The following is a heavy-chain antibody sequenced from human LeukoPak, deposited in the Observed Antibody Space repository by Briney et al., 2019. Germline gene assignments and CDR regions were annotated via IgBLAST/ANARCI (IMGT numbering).Heavy chain of an antibody. V-gene: IGHV3-72*01. J-gene: IGHJ4*02. CDR1: GFIFSAHF. CDR3: ASGSYSFDY. Sequence: GGSLRLSCAACGFIFSAHFMDWFRQAPGKGLEWVGRIRNKANSFTTEYAASVKLRFSISRDDSKNSLYLQINSLKIEHTAVYYCASGSYSFDYWGQGTLVTVSS. D-gene: IGHD3-10*01. CDR2: IRNKANSFTT.